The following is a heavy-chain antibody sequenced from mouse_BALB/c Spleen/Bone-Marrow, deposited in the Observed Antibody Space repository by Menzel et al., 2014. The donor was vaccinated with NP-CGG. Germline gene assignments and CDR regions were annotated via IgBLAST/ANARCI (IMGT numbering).Heavy chain of an antibody. CDR1: GYTFTNYW. J-gene: IGHJ2*01. CDR2: INPSTGYT. V-gene: IGHV1-7*01. CDR3: ARIYYYGRDY. D-gene: IGHD1-1*01. Sequence: QVQLKQSGAELAKPAASVKMSCKASGYTFTNYWMHWVKQRPGQGLEWIGYINPSTGYTEYNQKFKDKATLTADKSSSTAYMQLSSLTSEDSAVYYCARIYYYGRDYWGQGTTLTVSS.